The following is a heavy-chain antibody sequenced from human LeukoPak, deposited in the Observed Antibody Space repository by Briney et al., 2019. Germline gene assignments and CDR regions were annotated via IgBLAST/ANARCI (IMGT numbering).Heavy chain of an antibody. V-gene: IGHV3-48*02. CDR3: ARDSTNSFDY. CDR2: ISDSGAAM. Sequence: GGSLRLSCAASGFTFSSYSMNWVRHAPGKGLQWVSYISDSGAAMYYADSVKGRFTISRDNAKNSLYLQMNSLRDGDTAVYYCARDSTNSFDYWGQGALVTVSS. J-gene: IGHJ4*02. CDR1: GFTFSSYS.